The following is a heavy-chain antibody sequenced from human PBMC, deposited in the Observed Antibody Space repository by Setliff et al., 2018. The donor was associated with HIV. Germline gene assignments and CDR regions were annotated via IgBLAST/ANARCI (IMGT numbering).Heavy chain of an antibody. V-gene: IGHV1-18*01. CDR1: GYTFTSYG. D-gene: IGHD2-21*02. Sequence: GASVKVSCKASGYTFTSYGISWVRQAPGQGLEWMGWISAYNGNTNYAQKLQGRVTMTRDTSTSAIYMELNGLTSEDTAVYYCARELPGVCYFDDWGQGTLVTVSS. CDR2: ISAYNGNT. CDR3: ARELPGVCYFDD. J-gene: IGHJ4*02.